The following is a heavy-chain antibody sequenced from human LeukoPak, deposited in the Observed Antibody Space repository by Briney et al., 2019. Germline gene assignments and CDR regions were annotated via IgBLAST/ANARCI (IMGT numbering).Heavy chain of an antibody. CDR3: ARGPGITIFGVARGDWFDP. J-gene: IGHJ5*02. V-gene: IGHV4-61*02. D-gene: IGHD3-3*01. CDR2: IYTSGST. Sequence: SETLSLTCTVSGVSISSGSYYWSWIRQPAGKGLEWIGRIYTSGSTNYNPSLKSRVTISVDTSKNQFSLKLSSVTAADTAVYYCARGPGITIFGVARGDWFDPWGQGTLVTVSS. CDR1: GVSISSGSYY.